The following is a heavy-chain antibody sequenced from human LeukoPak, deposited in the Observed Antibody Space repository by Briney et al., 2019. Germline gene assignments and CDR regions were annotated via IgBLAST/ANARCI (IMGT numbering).Heavy chain of an antibody. V-gene: IGHV3-23*01. CDR1: GFTFSSYA. Sequence: PGGSLRLSCAASGFTFSSYAMSWVRQAPGKGLEWVSAISGSGGSTCYADSVKGRFTISRDNSKNTLYLQMNSLRAEDTAVYYCVSQGDGYNSFDYWGQGTLVTVSS. D-gene: IGHD5-24*01. CDR3: VSQGDGYNSFDY. J-gene: IGHJ4*02. CDR2: ISGSGGST.